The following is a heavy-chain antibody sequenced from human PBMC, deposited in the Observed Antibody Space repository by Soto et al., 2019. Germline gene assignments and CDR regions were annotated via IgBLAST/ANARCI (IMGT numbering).Heavy chain of an antibody. CDR1: GFTFSSYA. CDR2: ISCGGGST. J-gene: IGHJ4*02. D-gene: IGHD2-15*01. Sequence: EVQLVESGGGLVQPGGSLRLSCAASGFTFSSYAMHWVRQAPGKGLEWVSAISCGGGSTYYADSVKGRFTISRDNSKNTLYLTMNSLRAEDTAVYYGAKDQGYCSGGSCYFDYWGQGTLVTVSS. V-gene: IGHV3-23*04. CDR3: AKDQGYCSGGSCYFDY.